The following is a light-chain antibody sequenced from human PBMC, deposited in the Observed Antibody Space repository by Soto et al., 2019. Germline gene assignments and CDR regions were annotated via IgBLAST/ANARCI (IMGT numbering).Light chain of an antibody. J-gene: IGKJ4*01. CDR1: RSVSNN. Sequence: EIEMTQSPATLSVSPGERATLDCRAGRSVSNNLAWYQQIPGQAPRLLIYGASTRAPGLPARFSGRGSGTEFTLTISSLQSEDFAVYYCQQYNDWPLTFGGGTKVEI. CDR2: GAS. CDR3: QQYNDWPLT. V-gene: IGKV3-15*01.